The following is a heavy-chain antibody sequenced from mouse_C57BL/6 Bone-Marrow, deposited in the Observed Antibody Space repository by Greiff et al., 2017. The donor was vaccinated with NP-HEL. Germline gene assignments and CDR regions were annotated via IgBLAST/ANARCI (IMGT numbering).Heavy chain of an antibody. CDR2: ISGGGGNT. J-gene: IGHJ2*01. CDR1: GFTFSSYT. Sequence: EVMLVESGGGLVKPGGSLKLSCAASGFTFSSYTMSWVRQTPEKRLEWVATISGGGGNTYYPDSVKGRVTISRDNAKNTLYLQMSSLRSEDTALYYCSRLYYYGSSYQGYYFDYWGQGTTLTVSS. V-gene: IGHV5-9*01. CDR3: SRLYYYGSSYQGYYFDY. D-gene: IGHD1-1*01.